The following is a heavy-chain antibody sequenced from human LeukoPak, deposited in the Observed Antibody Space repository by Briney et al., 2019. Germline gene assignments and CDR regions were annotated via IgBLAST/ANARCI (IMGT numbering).Heavy chain of an antibody. Sequence: PSETLSLTCTVSGGSISSHYWSWIRQPPGKGLEWIGYIYYSGSTNYNPSLKSRVTISVDTPKNQFSLKLSSVTAADTAVYYCARTTYDFWSGYYGYWGQGTLVTVSS. CDR1: GGSISSHY. CDR2: IYYSGST. V-gene: IGHV4-59*11. CDR3: ARTTYDFWSGYYGY. J-gene: IGHJ4*02. D-gene: IGHD3-3*01.